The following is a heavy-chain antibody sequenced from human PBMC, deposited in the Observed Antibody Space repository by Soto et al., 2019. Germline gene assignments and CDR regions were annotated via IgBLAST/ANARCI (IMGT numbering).Heavy chain of an antibody. Sequence: SLRLSCSASVFTFDDYAMHWVRQAPGKGLEWVSGISWNSGSIGYADSVKGRFTISRDNAKNSLYLQMNSLRAEDTALYYCAKAARPGRDAFDIWGQGTMVTVSS. V-gene: IGHV3-9*01. CDR1: VFTFDDYA. J-gene: IGHJ3*02. CDR3: AKAARPGRDAFDI. D-gene: IGHD3-10*01. CDR2: ISWNSGSI.